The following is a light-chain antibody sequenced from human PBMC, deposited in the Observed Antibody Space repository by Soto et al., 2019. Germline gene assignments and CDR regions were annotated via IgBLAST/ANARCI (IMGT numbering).Light chain of an antibody. CDR1: SSDIGAYNY. Sequence: QSVRTQPASVSGSPGQSITISCTGTSSDIGAYNYVSWYQQHPGKAPKLLIYEVTNRPSGVSNRFSGSKSGNTASLTISGLQAEDEANYYCNSYTTLSNRVFGTGTKVTV. CDR3: NSYTTLSNRV. V-gene: IGLV2-14*01. CDR2: EVT. J-gene: IGLJ1*01.